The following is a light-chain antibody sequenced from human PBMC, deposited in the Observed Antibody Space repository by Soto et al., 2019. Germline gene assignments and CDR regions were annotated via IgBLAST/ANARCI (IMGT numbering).Light chain of an antibody. V-gene: IGKV3-15*01. CDR3: QQRSNWPPGFT. J-gene: IGKJ3*01. CDR1: QTVSSN. CDR2: GAS. Sequence: EIVMTQSPATLSVSPGERATLSCRASQTVSSNLAWYQQKPGQAPRLLIHGASTRAAGIPARFSGSGSGTEFTLTISSLQSEDFAVYYCQQRSNWPPGFTFGPGTKVDIK.